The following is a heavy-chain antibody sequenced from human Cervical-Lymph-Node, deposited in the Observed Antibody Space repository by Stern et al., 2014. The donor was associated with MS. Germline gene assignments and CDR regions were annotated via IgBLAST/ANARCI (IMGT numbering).Heavy chain of an antibody. CDR2: IRSKCNSYAS. D-gene: IGHD3-16*01. V-gene: IGHV3-73*01. CDR3: TRHLVDY. J-gene: IGHJ4*02. CDR1: GFTFSVSA. Sequence: EVQLVQSGGGFVQPGGSLKLSCAASGFTFSVSAIHWVRQASGHGLEWVGCIRSKCNSYASAYGESMKGRFTISRDDSKNTAYLQMNSLKTEDTAVYCCTRHLVDYWGQGIRVTVSS.